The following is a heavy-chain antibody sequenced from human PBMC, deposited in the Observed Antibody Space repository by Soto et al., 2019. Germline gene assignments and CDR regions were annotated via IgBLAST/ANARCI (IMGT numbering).Heavy chain of an antibody. D-gene: IGHD1-1*01. V-gene: IGHV1-3*01. Sequence: ASVKVSCKASGYTFTSYAMHWVRQAPGQRLEWMGWINAGNGNTKYSQKFQGRVTITRDTSASTAYMELGSLRSEDTAVYYCARAPFGTTLNWLDPWGQGTLVTVSS. CDR1: GYTFTSYA. CDR3: ARAPFGTTLNWLDP. CDR2: INAGNGNT. J-gene: IGHJ5*02.